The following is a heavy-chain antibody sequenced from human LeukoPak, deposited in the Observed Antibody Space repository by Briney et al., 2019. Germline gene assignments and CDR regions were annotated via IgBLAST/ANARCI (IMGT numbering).Heavy chain of an antibody. CDR1: GFTVSTNY. D-gene: IGHD6-6*01. CDR2: IYSGGST. V-gene: IGHV3-66*01. CDR3: ASYRYGSSFAFDI. Sequence: GGSLRLSCGASGFTVSTNYMSWVRQAPGKGLEWVSIIYSGGSTYYADSVKGRFAISRDNSKNTLYLQMNSLRAEDTAVYYCASYRYGSSFAFDIWGQGTMVTVSS. J-gene: IGHJ3*02.